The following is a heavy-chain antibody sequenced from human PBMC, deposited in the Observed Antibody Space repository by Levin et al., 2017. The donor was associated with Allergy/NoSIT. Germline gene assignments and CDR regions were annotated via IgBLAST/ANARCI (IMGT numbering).Heavy chain of an antibody. J-gene: IGHJ4*02. CDR2: ISSGSSYI. V-gene: IGHV3-21*01. D-gene: IGHD3-10*01. CDR3: ARGSMVQGVFD. Sequence: KPGESLKISCAASGFTFSSYSMIWVRQAPGKGLEWVSSISSGSSYIYYADSVKGRFTISRDNAKNSLYLQMNSLRAEDTAVYYCARGSMVQGVFDWGQGTLVTVSS. CDR1: GFTFSSYS.